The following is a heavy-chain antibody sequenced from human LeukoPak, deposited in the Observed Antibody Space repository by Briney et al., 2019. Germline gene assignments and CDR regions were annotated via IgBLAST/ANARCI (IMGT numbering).Heavy chain of an antibody. V-gene: IGHV3-30*18. CDR1: GFTFSSHA. Sequence: GGSLRLSCAASGFTFSSHAMSWVRQAPGKGLEWVAVISYDGSNKYYADSVKGRFTISRDNSKNTLYLQMNSLRAEDTAVYYCAKGGIAAAGTSGYWGQGTLVTVSS. CDR3: AKGGIAAAGTSGY. D-gene: IGHD6-13*01. J-gene: IGHJ4*02. CDR2: ISYDGSNK.